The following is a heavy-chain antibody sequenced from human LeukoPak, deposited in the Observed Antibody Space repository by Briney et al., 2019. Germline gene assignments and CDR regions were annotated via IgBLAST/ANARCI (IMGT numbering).Heavy chain of an antibody. D-gene: IGHD3-10*01. V-gene: IGHV3-30-3*01. CDR3: TRDMIRGVPDYIDY. CDR1: GFRFSSYD. J-gene: IGHJ4*02. CDR2: ISAEGDIQ. Sequence: GGSLRLSCAATGFRFSSYDMHWVRQAPGKGLEWVAAISAEGDIQIYLDSVMGRFTISRDNSKSTLYLQMNSLRIEDTGFYYCTRDMIRGVPDYIDYWGQGALVTVSS.